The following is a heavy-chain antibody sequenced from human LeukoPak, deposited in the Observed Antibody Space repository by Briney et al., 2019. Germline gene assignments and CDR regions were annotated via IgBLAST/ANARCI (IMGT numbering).Heavy chain of an antibody. CDR3: ARGPWELLYYFDY. CDR1: GGTFSSYA. V-gene: IGHV1-69*05. Sequence: SVKVSCKASGGTFSSYAISWVRQAPGQELEWMGRIIPIFGTANYAQKFQGRVTITTDESTSTAYMELSSLRSEDTAVYYCARGPWELLYYFDYWGQGTLVTVSS. D-gene: IGHD1-26*01. J-gene: IGHJ4*02. CDR2: IIPIFGTA.